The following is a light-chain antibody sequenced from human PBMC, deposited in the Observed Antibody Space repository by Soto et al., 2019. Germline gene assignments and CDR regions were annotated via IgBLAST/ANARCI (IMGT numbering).Light chain of an antibody. J-gene: IGKJ5*01. CDR2: DAS. CDR3: QKYDAIPRT. V-gene: IGKV1-33*01. CDR1: QDINKY. Sequence: DVQMTQSPASLSASIGDRITITCQASQDINKYLNWYQQKPGKAHKLLIYDASNLEKGVPSRFSGSSSGTDFTCTISSLRPEDTATDYRQKYDAIPRTVGQGTRPESK.